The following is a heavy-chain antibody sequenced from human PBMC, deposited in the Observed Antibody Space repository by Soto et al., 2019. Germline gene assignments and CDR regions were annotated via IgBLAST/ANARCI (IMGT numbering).Heavy chain of an antibody. CDR2: FDPEDGET. Sequence: GASVKVFCKVSGYTLTELSMHWVRQAPGKGLEWMGGFDPEDGETIYAQKFQGRVTMTEDTSTDTAYMELSSLRSEDTAVYYCARGGYSYGYDLSYYYYGMDVWGQGTTVTVSS. CDR3: ARGGYSYGYDLSYYYYGMDV. V-gene: IGHV1-24*01. CDR1: GYTLTELS. J-gene: IGHJ6*02. D-gene: IGHD5-18*01.